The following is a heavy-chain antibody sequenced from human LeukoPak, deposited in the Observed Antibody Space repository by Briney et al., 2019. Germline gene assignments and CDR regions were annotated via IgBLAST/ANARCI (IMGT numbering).Heavy chain of an antibody. CDR1: GFTFSNYG. CDR3: AKDLGYCSSTSCSVAFDI. D-gene: IGHD2-2*01. J-gene: IGHJ3*02. CDR2: IRNDGSIK. Sequence: QPGGSLRLSCAASGFTFSNYGMHWVRQAPGKGLEWVAFIRNDGSIKYYADSVKGRFTISRDNSKNTLYLQMNSLRAEDTAVYYCAKDLGYCSSTSCSVAFDIWGQGTMVTVSS. V-gene: IGHV3-30*02.